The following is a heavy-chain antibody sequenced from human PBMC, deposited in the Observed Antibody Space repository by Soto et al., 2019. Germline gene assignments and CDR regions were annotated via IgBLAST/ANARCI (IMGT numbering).Heavy chain of an antibody. Sequence: ASVKVSCKASGYTFTGSSVGWVRQAPGQGLEWMGWISAYSGDTYYAQRFQDRLTMTTDASTSTAYMELTSLRSDDTAVYYCARPSGSYGDYAWSLKYWGQGTLVTVSS. V-gene: IGHV1-18*01. CDR2: ISAYSGDT. D-gene: IGHD4-17*01. J-gene: IGHJ4*02. CDR3: ARPSGSYGDYAWSLKY. CDR1: GYTFTGSS.